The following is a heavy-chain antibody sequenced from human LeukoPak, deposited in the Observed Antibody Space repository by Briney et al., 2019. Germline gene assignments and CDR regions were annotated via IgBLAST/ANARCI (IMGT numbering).Heavy chain of an antibody. CDR2: IFYSGDT. J-gene: IGHJ5*02. CDR3: ARDGAIPTAVNWSDP. Sequence: SETLSLTCTVAGVSINSSIYYWGWIRQPPGKGLEWIGSIFYSGDTSYNPSLESRVTISLDTSKNKFSLKLQSVTAADTGIYYCARDGAIPTAVNWSDPWGQGTLVGVSS. V-gene: IGHV4-39*07. CDR1: GVSINSSIYY. D-gene: IGHD2-2*01.